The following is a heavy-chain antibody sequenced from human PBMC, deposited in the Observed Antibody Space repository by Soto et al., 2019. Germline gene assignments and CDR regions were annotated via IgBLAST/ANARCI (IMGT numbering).Heavy chain of an antibody. V-gene: IGHV3-21*01. CDR1: GFTFSSYS. J-gene: IGHJ6*02. Sequence: SLRLSCAASGFTFSSYSMNWVRQAPGKGLEWVSSISSSSSYIYYADSLKGRFTISRDNAKNSLYLQMNSLRAEDTAVYYCAREPAYSSSPGPRETYGMDVWGQGTTVTDSS. CDR3: AREPAYSSSPGPRETYGMDV. D-gene: IGHD6-13*01. CDR2: ISSSSSYI.